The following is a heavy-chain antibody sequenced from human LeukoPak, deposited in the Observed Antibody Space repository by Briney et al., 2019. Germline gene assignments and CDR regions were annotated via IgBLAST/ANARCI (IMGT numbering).Heavy chain of an antibody. CDR3: ARGYGSGSYIPGY. V-gene: IGHV3-21*01. CDR1: GFTFTTYN. Sequence: GGSLGLSCAASGFTFTTYNMNWVRQAPGKGLEWVSSISSGSTYIYYADSVKGRFTISRDDAQNSLYLQMNSLRAEDTAVYYCARGYGSGSYIPGYWGHGTLVTGSS. J-gene: IGHJ4*01. CDR2: ISSGSTYI. D-gene: IGHD3-10*01.